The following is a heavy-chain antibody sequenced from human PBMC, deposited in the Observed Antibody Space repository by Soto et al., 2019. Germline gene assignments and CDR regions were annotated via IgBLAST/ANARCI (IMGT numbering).Heavy chain of an antibody. CDR1: GYTFTSYG. J-gene: IGHJ4*02. CDR3: AGDRWGIAVRSPMDY. Sequence: QGQLVQSGAEVKKPGASVKVSCKSSGYTFTSYGISWVRQAPGQVLEWMGWISAYNGNTNYAQKLQGRVTMTTDTSTSTAYMELRSLRSDDTAVYYCAGDRWGIAVRSPMDYWGQGTLVTVSS. D-gene: IGHD6-19*01. V-gene: IGHV1-18*01. CDR2: ISAYNGNT.